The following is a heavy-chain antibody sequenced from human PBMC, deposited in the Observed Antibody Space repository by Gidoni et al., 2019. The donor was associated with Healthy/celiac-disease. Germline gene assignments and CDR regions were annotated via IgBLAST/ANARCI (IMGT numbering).Heavy chain of an antibody. J-gene: IGHJ5*02. D-gene: IGHD3-3*01. CDR3: ARGNGYYDFWSGYPLNWFDP. CDR2: INHSGST. Sequence: QVQLQQWGAGLLKPSETLSLTCAVYGGSFSGYYWSWIRQPPGKGLEWIGEINHSGSTNYNPSLKSRVTISVDTSKNQFSLKLSSVTAADTAVYYCARGNGYYDFWSGYPLNWFDPWGQGTLVTVSS. CDR1: GGSFSGYY. V-gene: IGHV4-34*01.